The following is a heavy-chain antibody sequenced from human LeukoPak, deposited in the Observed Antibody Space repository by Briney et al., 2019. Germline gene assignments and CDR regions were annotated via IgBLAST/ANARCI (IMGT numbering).Heavy chain of an antibody. CDR2: IYYGGST. Sequence: SSEALSLTCTVSGGSISSYYWSWIRQPPGKGLEWIGYIYYGGSTKYNPSLKSRVTISVDTSKNQFSLKLSSVTAADTAVYYCARLLRYSNYYYYGMDVWGQGTTVTVSS. J-gene: IGHJ6*02. CDR1: GGSISSYY. CDR3: ARLLRYSNYYYYGMDV. V-gene: IGHV4-59*08. D-gene: IGHD4-11*01.